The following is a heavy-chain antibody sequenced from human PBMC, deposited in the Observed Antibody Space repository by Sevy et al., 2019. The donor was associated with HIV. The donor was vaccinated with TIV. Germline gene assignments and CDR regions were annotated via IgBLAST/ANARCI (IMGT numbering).Heavy chain of an antibody. CDR1: GGSITSLY. Sequence: SETLSLTCTVSGGSITSLYWNWIRQPPGKGLEWTEKIYYNGHINYNPSLKSRVTLSLDTSKNQFSLRLSSVTAADTAMYYCAGENAWGRGYSWGQGTLVTVSS. CDR2: IYYNGHI. D-gene: IGHD1-26*01. CDR3: AGENAWGRGYS. J-gene: IGHJ4*02. V-gene: IGHV4-59*08.